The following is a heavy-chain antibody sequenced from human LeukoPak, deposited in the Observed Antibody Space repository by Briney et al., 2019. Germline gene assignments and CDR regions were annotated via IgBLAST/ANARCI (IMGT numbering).Heavy chain of an antibody. D-gene: IGHD4-23*01. V-gene: IGHV3-66*02. CDR3: ARDSGNYYFDY. CDR1: GFTVSSNY. CDR2: IYSGGST. Sequence: GGSLRLSCAASGFTVSSNYMSWVRQAPGKGLEWVSVIYSGGSTYYADSVKGRFTISRDNSKNTLYLQMSSLRAEDTAVYYCARDSGNYYFDYWGQGTLVTVSS. J-gene: IGHJ4*02.